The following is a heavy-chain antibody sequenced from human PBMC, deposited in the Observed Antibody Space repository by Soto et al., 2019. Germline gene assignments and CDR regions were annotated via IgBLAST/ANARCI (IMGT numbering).Heavy chain of an antibody. CDR3: ARSNTGYYKWFDP. CDR1: GDSISTGTYY. D-gene: IGHD3-9*01. CDR2: IYYSGIT. V-gene: IGHV4-39*01. Sequence: HLQLQESGPGLVKPSDTLSLTCTVSGDSISTGTYYWGWIRQPPGKGLELIGNIYYSGITYYNPYLKSRVAISVDTAKNQFSLKLSSVSAADTAIYYCARSNTGYYKWFDPWGQVTLVTVSS. J-gene: IGHJ5*02.